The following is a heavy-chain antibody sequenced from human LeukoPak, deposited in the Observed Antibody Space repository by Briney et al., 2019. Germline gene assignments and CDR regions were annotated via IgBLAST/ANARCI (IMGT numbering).Heavy chain of an antibody. Sequence: GGSLRLSCAASGFAFSSYAMSWVRLPPGKGLEWVANIKQDGSEKYYVDSVKGRFTISRDNAKNSLYLQMNSLRAEDTAVYYCARDRQPGNYWGQGTLVTVSS. CDR3: ARDRQPGNY. V-gene: IGHV3-7*01. CDR2: IKQDGSEK. CDR1: GFAFSSYA. J-gene: IGHJ4*02. D-gene: IGHD7-27*01.